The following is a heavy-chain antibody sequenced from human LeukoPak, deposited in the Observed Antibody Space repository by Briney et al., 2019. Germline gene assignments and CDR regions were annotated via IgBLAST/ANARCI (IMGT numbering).Heavy chain of an antibody. Sequence: SQTLSLTCTVSGGSISSGDYYWSWIRQPPGKGLEWIGHIYYSGSTYYNPSLKSRVTISVDTSKNQFSLKLSSVTAADTAVYYCARATDYGDPRGFDYWGQGTLVTVSS. D-gene: IGHD4-17*01. J-gene: IGHJ4*02. CDR3: ARATDYGDPRGFDY. CDR2: IYYSGST. CDR1: GGSISSGDYY. V-gene: IGHV4-30-4*01.